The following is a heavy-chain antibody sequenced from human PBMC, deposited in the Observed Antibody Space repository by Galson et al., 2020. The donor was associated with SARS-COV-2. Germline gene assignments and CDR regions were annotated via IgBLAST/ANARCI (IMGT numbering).Heavy chain of an antibody. CDR2: MNPNSGNT. D-gene: IGHD6-19*01. Sequence: ASVKVSCKASGYTFTSYDINWVRQATGQGLEWMGWMNPNSGNTGYAQKFQGRVTMTRNTSISTAYMELSSLRSEDTAVYYCARGRRQWLVQGVWFDPWGQGTLVTVSS. CDR3: ARGRRQWLVQGVWFDP. V-gene: IGHV1-8*01. J-gene: IGHJ5*02. CDR1: GYTFTSYD.